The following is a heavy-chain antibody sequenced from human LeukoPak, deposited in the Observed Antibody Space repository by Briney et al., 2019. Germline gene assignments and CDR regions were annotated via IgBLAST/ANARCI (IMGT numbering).Heavy chain of an antibody. CDR3: ARDRYYYDSSGYYSFEY. V-gene: IGHV3-48*03. Sequence: GGSLRLSCAASGFTLSGYEMNWVRQAPGKGLEWVSYISTSGTIIYYADSVKGRFTISRDNAKNSLYLQMNSLRAEDTAVYYCARDRYYYDSSGYYSFEYWGQGTLVTVSS. CDR1: GFTLSGYE. CDR2: ISTSGTII. J-gene: IGHJ4*02. D-gene: IGHD3-22*01.